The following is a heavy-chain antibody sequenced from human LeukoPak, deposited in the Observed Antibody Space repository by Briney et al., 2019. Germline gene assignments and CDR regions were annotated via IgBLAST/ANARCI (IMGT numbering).Heavy chain of an antibody. CDR2: IYTSGST. D-gene: IGHD2-2*01. Sequence: PSETLSLTCTVSGGSISSGSYYWSWIRQPAGKGLEWIGRIYTSGSTNYNPSLKSRVTISVDTSKNQFSLKLSSVTAADTAVYYCARDLSSTSYYYYMDVWGKGTTVTVSS. V-gene: IGHV4-61*02. CDR3: ARDLSSTSYYYYMDV. CDR1: GGSISSGSYY. J-gene: IGHJ6*03.